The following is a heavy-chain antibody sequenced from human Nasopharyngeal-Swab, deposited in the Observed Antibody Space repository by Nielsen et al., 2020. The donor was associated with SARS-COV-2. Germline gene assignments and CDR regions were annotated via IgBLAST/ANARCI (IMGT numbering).Heavy chain of an antibody. D-gene: IGHD3-10*01. CDR2: ISYDGSNK. J-gene: IGHJ6*02. V-gene: IGHV3-30*18. CDR3: AKPIVRGVPDYYYYYGMDV. CDR1: GFTFSSYG. Sequence: GGSLRLSCAASGFTFSSYGMHWVRQAPGKGLKWVAVISYDGSNKYYADSVKGRFTISRDNSKNTLYLQMNSLRAEDTAVYYCAKPIVRGVPDYYYYYGMDVWGQGTTVTVSS.